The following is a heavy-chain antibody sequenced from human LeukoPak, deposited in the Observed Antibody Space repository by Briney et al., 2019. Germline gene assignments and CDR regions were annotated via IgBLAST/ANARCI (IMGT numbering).Heavy chain of an antibody. V-gene: IGHV3-74*01. D-gene: IGHD3-22*01. J-gene: IGHJ6*03. CDR1: GFTFSSYW. Sequence: GGPLRLSCAASGFTFSSYWMHWVRQAPGKGLVWVSRINSDGSSTSYADSVKGRFTISRDNAKNTLYLQMNSLRAEDTAVYYCARGEVYYYDSSGYYYYYYYMDVWGKGTTVTVSS. CDR2: INSDGSST. CDR3: ARGEVYYYDSSGYYYYYYYMDV.